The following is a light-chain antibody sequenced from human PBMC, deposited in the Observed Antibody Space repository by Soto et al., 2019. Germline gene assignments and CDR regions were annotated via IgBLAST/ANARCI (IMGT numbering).Light chain of an antibody. CDR3: SQYGRSPPLT. V-gene: IGKV3-20*01. J-gene: IGKJ4*01. CDR2: GAT. CDR1: QSFSSS. Sequence: IVLTQCPATLSFSPGVRATXSCRASQSFSSSLAWYQQRPGQAARLLXYGATTRATGIKERFSGSGSGKDLTPNISRLEPEEFALYYCSQYGRSPPLTFGGGTKVDIK.